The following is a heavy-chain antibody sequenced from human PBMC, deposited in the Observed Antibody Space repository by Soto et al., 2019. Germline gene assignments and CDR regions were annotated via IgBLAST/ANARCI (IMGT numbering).Heavy chain of an antibody. V-gene: IGHV3-53*04. CDR3: ASDPPAPYHDSGGFYTD. Sequence: EVQLVESGGGLVRPGGSLRLSCAASGFTVSSNYMSWVRQAPGKGLEWVSILYSGGNTHYADSVKGRFTISRHSSKTTLYLQMTSLRLEDTAAYFCASDPPAPYHDSGGFYTDWGQGTLVTVSS. CDR1: GFTVSSNY. CDR2: LYSGGNT. D-gene: IGHD2-15*01. J-gene: IGHJ4*02.